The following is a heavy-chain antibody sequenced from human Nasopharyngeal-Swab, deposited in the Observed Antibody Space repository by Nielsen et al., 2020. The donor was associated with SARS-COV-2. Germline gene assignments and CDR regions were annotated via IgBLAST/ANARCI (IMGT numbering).Heavy chain of an antibody. D-gene: IGHD6-13*01. J-gene: IGHJ5*02. V-gene: IGHV4-34*01. Sequence: WIRQCPGHGLEWIGEINHSGSTNYNPSLKSRVTISVDTSKNQFSLKLSSVTAADTAVYYCARGRYSSSWYGVRNWFDPWGQGTLVTVSS. CDR2: INHSGST. CDR3: ARGRYSSSWYGVRNWFDP.